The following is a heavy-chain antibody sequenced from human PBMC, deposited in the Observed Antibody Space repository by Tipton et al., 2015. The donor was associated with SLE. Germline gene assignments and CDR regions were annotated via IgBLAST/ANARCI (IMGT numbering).Heavy chain of an antibody. CDR1: GFTFSLYA. CDR3: AGGPVAGTDY. J-gene: IGHJ4*02. D-gene: IGHD6-19*01. Sequence: SLRLSCAASGFTFSLYAMSWVRQAPEKGLEWVSMIYSGGSTYYADSVKGRFTISRDTSRNTLFLQMNSLTAEDTAAYYCAGGPVAGTDYWGQGTLATVSS. V-gene: IGHV3-23*03. CDR2: IYSGGST.